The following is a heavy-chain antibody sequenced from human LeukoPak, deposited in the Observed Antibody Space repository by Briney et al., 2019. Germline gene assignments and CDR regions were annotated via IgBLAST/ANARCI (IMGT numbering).Heavy chain of an antibody. J-gene: IGHJ4*02. CDR3: VRDTIGDWSYDRWTYDFDY. CDR1: GFIFSNYN. CDR2: ISSGSSTI. Sequence: RGSLRLSCAASGFIFSNYNMNWVRPAPAKGLEWLSFISSGSSTIYYADSVKGRFTISRDNAKNSLYLQMNSLNAEDTAVYYCVRDTIGDWSYDRWTYDFDYWGQGTLVTVSS. D-gene: IGHD3-22*01. V-gene: IGHV3-48*01.